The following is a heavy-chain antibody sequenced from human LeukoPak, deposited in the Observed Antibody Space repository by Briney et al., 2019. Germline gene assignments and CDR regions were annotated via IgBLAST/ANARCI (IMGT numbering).Heavy chain of an antibody. CDR1: GFTFSDYY. D-gene: IGHD3-22*01. J-gene: IGHJ3*01. V-gene: IGHV3-11*04. Sequence: PGGSLRLSCAASGFTFSDYYMSWIRQAPGKGLEWVSYISSSGSTIYYADSVKGRFTISRDNAKNSLYLQMNSLRAEDTAVYYCARLSYYFDSSSDAFDFWGQGTMVTVSS. CDR3: ARLSYYFDSSSDAFDF. CDR2: ISSSGSTI.